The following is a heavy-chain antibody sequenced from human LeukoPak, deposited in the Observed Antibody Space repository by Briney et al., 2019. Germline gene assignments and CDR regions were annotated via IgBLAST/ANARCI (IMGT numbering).Heavy chain of an antibody. V-gene: IGHV3-23*01. J-gene: IGHJ4*02. CDR3: ARMRGTMVRGVMVFDY. Sequence: GGSLRLSCAASGFTFSSYAMSWVRQAPGKGLEWVSAISGSGGSTYYADSVKGRFTISRDNAKNTLYLQMNSLRVEDTAVYYCARMRGTMVRGVMVFDYWGQGTLVTVSS. CDR2: ISGSGGST. CDR1: GFTFSSYA. D-gene: IGHD3-10*01.